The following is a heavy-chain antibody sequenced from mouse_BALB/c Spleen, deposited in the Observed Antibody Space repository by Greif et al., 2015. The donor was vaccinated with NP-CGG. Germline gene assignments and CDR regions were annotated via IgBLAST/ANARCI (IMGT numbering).Heavy chain of an antibody. Sequence: VQLQQSGAELVRPGTSVKVSCKASGYAFTNYLIEWVKQRPGQGLEWIGVINPGSGGTNYNEKFKGKATLSADKSSSIAYMQLSSLTSDDSAVYFCARGVTAYWGQGTLVTVSA. CDR2: INPGSGGT. CDR1: GYAFTNYL. CDR3: ARGVTAY. J-gene: IGHJ3*01. D-gene: IGHD2-1*01. V-gene: IGHV1-54*01.